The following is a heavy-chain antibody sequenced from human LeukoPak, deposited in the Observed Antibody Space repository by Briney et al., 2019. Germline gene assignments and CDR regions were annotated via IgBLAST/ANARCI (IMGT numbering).Heavy chain of an antibody. CDR3: AKGLFDAFDI. J-gene: IGHJ3*02. CDR2: ISWNSGSI. Sequence: GGSLRLSCAASGFTFDDYAMHWVRQAPGKGLEWVPGISWNSGSIGYADSVKGRFTISRDNAKNSLYLQMNSLRAEDTALYYCAKGLFDAFDIWGQGTMVTVSS. CDR1: GFTFDDYA. V-gene: IGHV3-9*01.